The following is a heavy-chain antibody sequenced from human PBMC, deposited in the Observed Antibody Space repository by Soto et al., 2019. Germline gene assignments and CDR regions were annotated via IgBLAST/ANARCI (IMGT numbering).Heavy chain of an antibody. CDR3: AGQDYDFWSGRTNYYYYGMDV. J-gene: IGHJ6*02. V-gene: IGHV1-69*13. D-gene: IGHD3-3*01. CDR1: GGTFSSYA. CDR2: IIPIFGTA. Sequence: SVKVSCKASGGTFSSYAISWVRQATGQGLEWMGGIIPIFGTANYAQKFQGRVTITADESTSTAYMELSSLRSEDTAVYYCAGQDYDFWSGRTNYYYYGMDVWGQGTTVTVSS.